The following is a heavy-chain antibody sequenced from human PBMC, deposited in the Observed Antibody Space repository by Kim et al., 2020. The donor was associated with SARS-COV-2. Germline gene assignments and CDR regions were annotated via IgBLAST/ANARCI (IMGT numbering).Heavy chain of an antibody. J-gene: IGHJ4*02. V-gene: IGHV5-10-1*01. Sequence: DSYTNYSPSVQGNVTISADKSVSTAYLQWSSLKASDTAMYYCARRGPFDYWGQGTLVTVSS. CDR2: DSYT. D-gene: IGHD2-15*01. CDR3: ARRGPFDY.